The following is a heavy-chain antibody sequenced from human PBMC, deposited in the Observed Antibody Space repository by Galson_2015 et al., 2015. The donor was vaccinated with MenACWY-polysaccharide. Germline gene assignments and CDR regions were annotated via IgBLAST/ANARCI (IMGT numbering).Heavy chain of an antibody. CDR3: ARGGTYYYDSSGYLNSFDP. V-gene: IGHV1-8*01. CDR1: GYSFSSYD. D-gene: IGHD3-22*01. CDR2: MNPNSGNT. J-gene: IGHJ5*02. Sequence: SVKVSCKASGYSFSSYDINWVRQTTGQGLEWMGWMNPNSGNTGYAQKFQGRVTMTRNTSISIAYMELSSLRSEDTAVYYCARGGTYYYDSSGYLNSFDPWGQGTLVTVSS.